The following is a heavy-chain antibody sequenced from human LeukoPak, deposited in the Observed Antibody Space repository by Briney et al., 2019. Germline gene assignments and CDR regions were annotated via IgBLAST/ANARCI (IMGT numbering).Heavy chain of an antibody. J-gene: IGHJ6*03. V-gene: IGHV4-4*09. Sequence: SETLSLTCTVSGGSISSYYWSWIRQPPGKGLEWIGYIYTSGSTNYNPSLKSRVTISVDTSKNQFSLKLSSVTAADTAVYYCARRTATPLTYYYYYYMDVWGKGTTVTVSS. CDR2: IYTSGST. CDR1: GGSISSYY. D-gene: IGHD2-15*01. CDR3: ARRTATPLTYYYYYYMDV.